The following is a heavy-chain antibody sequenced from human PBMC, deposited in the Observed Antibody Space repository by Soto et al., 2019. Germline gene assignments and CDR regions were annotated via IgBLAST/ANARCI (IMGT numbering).Heavy chain of an antibody. CDR2: INPSGGST. V-gene: IGHV1-46*01. J-gene: IGHJ4*02. CDR1: GGTFSSYA. Sequence: ASVKVSCKASGGTFSSYAISWVRQAPGQGLEWMGIINPSGGSTSYAQKFQGRVTMTRDTSTSTVYMELSSLRSEDTAVYYCARSRGYYDSSGYSYYWGQGTLVTVSS. D-gene: IGHD3-22*01. CDR3: ARSRGYYDSSGYSYY.